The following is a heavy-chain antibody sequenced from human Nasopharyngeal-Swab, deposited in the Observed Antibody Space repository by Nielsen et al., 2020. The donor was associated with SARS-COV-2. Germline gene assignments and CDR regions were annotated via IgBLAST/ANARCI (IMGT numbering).Heavy chain of an antibody. D-gene: IGHD3-10*01. Sequence: GGSLRLSCAASGFTFSSYGMHWVRQAPGKGLEWVAVIWYDGSNEYYADSVKGRFTISRDNSKNTLYLQMNSLRAEDTAVYYCAKDREATYYYGSGSFDYWGQGTLVTVSS. CDR3: AKDREATYYYGSGSFDY. CDR1: GFTFSSYG. V-gene: IGHV3-33*06. CDR2: IWYDGSNE. J-gene: IGHJ4*02.